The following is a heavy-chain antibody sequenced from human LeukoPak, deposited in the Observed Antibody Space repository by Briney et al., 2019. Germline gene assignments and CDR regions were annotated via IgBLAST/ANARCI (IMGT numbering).Heavy chain of an antibody. V-gene: IGHV3-7*01. J-gene: IGHJ6*02. Sequence: GGSLRLSCAASGFTFSSYWMNWVRQAPGKGLEWVAQIKEDGSDKYYADSVKGRFTISRDNAKNSLYLQMNSLRAEDTAMYYCARDTARVVSTPIYGMDVWGQGTTVTVSS. CDR3: ARDTARVVSTPIYGMDV. CDR2: IKEDGSDK. D-gene: IGHD3-3*01. CDR1: GFTFSSYW.